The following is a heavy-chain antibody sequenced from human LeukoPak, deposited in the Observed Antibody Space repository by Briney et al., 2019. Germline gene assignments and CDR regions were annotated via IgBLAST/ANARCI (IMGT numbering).Heavy chain of an antibody. CDR1: GYTFTSYG. V-gene: IGHV1-18*01. CDR3: ARVLQQWHQRGWFDS. Sequence: GASVKVSCKASGYTFTSYGISWVRQAPGQGLEWMGWISAYNGNTNYAQKLQGRVTMTTDTSTSTAYMELRSLRSDDTAVYYCARVLQQWHQRGWFDSWGQGTLVTVSS. CDR2: ISAYNGNT. D-gene: IGHD6-19*01. J-gene: IGHJ5*01.